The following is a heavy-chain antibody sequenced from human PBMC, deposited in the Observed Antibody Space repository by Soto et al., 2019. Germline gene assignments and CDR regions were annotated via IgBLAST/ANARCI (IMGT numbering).Heavy chain of an antibody. Sequence: SETLSLTCTVSGGPISSGGYYWSWIRQHPGKGLEWIGYIYYSGSTYYNPSLKSRVTISVDTSKNQFSLKLSSVTAADTAVYYCARERDGYNSNWFDPWGQGTLVTVSS. J-gene: IGHJ5*02. CDR3: ARERDGYNSNWFDP. V-gene: IGHV4-31*03. CDR1: GGPISSGGYY. CDR2: IYYSGST. D-gene: IGHD5-12*01.